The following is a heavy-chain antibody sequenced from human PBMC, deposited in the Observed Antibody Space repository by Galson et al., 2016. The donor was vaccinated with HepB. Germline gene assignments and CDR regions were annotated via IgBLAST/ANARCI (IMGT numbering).Heavy chain of an antibody. CDR2: ISGSGGST. Sequence: SLRLSCAASEFTFSSYVMSWVRQAPGKGLEWVSTISGSGGSTYYADSVKGRFTISRDNSKNTLYLQMNSLRAEDTAEYYCAKGQWLGTYGMDVWGQGTTVTVSS. CDR1: EFTFSSYV. V-gene: IGHV3-23*01. CDR3: AKGQWLGTYGMDV. D-gene: IGHD6-19*01. J-gene: IGHJ6*02.